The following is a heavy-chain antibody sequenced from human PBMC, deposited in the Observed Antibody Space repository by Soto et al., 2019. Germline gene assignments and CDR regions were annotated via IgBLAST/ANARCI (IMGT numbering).Heavy chain of an antibody. V-gene: IGHV1-69*12. CDR3: ARSRTVLLWFGETYYYGMDV. CDR2: IIPIFGTA. J-gene: IGHJ6*02. Sequence: QVQLVQSGAEVKKPGSSVKVSCKASGGTFSSYAISWVRQAPGQGLEWMGGIIPIFGTANYAQKFQGRVTITADESTSKAYMELSSLRSEDTAVYYCARSRTVLLWFGETYYYGMDVWGQGTTVTVSS. CDR1: GGTFSSYA. D-gene: IGHD3-10*01.